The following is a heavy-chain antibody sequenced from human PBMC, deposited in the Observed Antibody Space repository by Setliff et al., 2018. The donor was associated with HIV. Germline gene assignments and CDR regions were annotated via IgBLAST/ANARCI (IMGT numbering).Heavy chain of an antibody. V-gene: IGHV1-69*05. J-gene: IGHJ6*03. CDR1: GGTFTGYY. Sequence: SVKVSCKASGGTFTGYYMHWVRQAPGQGLEWMGGIIPIFGTAKYAQKFQGRVTITTDESTSTAYMELSSLRSEDTAVYYCARDGYYNFWSGYGYYYYYMDVWGKGTTVTVSS. D-gene: IGHD3-3*01. CDR2: IIPIFGTA. CDR3: ARDGYYNFWSGYGYYYYYMDV.